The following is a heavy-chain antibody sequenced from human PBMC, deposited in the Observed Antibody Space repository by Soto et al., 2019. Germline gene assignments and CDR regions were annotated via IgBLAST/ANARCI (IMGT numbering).Heavy chain of an antibody. CDR2: IYHSGRT. J-gene: IGHJ4*02. D-gene: IGHD1-26*01. CDR3: ARDRPSYGRNFDY. V-gene: IGHV4-4*02. CDR1: GGSVSSDYW. Sequence: QVQLQESGPGVVKPSGTLSLTCAVSGGSVSSDYWWSWVRLPPGKGLAWIGEIYHSGRTNYNLSRKSRVTISLDKSKNQLSLILNSVTAADTAVDYCARDRPSYGRNFDYWGQGPLVTVSS.